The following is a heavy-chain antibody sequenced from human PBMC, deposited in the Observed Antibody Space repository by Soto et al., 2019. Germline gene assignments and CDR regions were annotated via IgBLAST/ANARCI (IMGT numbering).Heavy chain of an antibody. CDR3: ARGLSDYGSGSYYSWFDP. V-gene: IGHV4-61*08. CDR1: GGSISSADFF. D-gene: IGHD3-10*01. J-gene: IGHJ5*02. Sequence: PSETLSLTCTISGGSISSADFFWTWLRQPPGKGLEWIGYIYYSGSTNYNPSLKSRVTISVDTSKNQFSLKLSSVTAADTAVYYCARGLSDYGSGSYYSWFDPWGQGTLVTVSS. CDR2: IYYSGST.